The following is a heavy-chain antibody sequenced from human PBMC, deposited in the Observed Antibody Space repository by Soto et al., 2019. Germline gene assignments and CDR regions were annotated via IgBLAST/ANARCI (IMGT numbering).Heavy chain of an antibody. CDR3: ARPRGYGVFDAYDI. D-gene: IGHD4-17*01. J-gene: IGHJ3*02. V-gene: IGHV3-23*01. CDR2: ISAGGGST. Sequence: GGSLRLSCAASGFTFSRFELHWVRQAPGKGLEWVSAISAGGGSTYYAASVKGRFTISRDTSINTLYLQLNSLRTDDTAVYCCARPRGYGVFDAYDIWGQGAVVTVSS. CDR1: GFTFSRFE.